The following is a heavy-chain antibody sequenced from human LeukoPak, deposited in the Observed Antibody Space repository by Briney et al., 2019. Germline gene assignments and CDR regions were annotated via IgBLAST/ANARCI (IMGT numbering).Heavy chain of an antibody. CDR3: ARDLSIAVAGIDS. D-gene: IGHD6-19*01. CDR2: ISSSSSYI. V-gene: IGHV3-21*01. J-gene: IGHJ4*02. CDR1: VFTFSSYS. Sequence: GGSLRLSCAASVFTFSSYSMNWVRQAPGKGLEWVSSISSSSSYIYYADSVKGRFTISRDNAKNSLYLQMNSLRAEDTAVYYCARDLSIAVAGIDSWGQGTLVTVSS.